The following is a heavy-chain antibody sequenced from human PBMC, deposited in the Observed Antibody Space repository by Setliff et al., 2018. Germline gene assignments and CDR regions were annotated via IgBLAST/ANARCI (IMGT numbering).Heavy chain of an antibody. CDR3: AREPPDYYDGSGSYY. V-gene: IGHV1-8*01. D-gene: IGHD3-22*01. CDR1: GYTFTTYD. J-gene: IGHJ4*02. Sequence: ASVKVSCKASGYTFTTYDINWVRQATGQGLEWMGWMNPNSGNTGYAQKFQGRVTMTRNTSISTAYMELSSLRSEDTAVYYCAREPPDYYDGSGSYYWGQGTLVTVSS. CDR2: MNPNSGNT.